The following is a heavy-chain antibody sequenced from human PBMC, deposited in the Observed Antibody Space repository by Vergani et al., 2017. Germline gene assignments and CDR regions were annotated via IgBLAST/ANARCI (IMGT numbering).Heavy chain of an antibody. Sequence: QVQLVQSGSELKKPGASVKVSCKASGYTFTSYAMNWVRQAPGQGLEWMGWINTNTGNPTYAQGFTGRFVFSLDTSVSTAYLQISSLKAEDTAVYYCARAPLGSERYDFWSGYRYYYYGMDVWGQGTTVTVSS. CDR3: ARAPLGSERYDFWSGYRYYYYGMDV. CDR2: INTNTGNP. D-gene: IGHD3-3*01. CDR1: GYTFTSYA. J-gene: IGHJ6*02. V-gene: IGHV7-4-1*02.